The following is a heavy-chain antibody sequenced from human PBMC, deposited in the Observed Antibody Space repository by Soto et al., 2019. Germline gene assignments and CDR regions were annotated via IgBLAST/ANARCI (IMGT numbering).Heavy chain of an antibody. Sequence: SETLSLTCTVSGGSISSYYWSWIRQPPGKGLEWIGYIYYSGSTNYNPSLKSRVTISVDTSKNQCSLKLSSVTAADTAVYYCARVWGGAFDIWGQGTMVTVSS. CDR2: IYYSGST. CDR3: ARVWGGAFDI. D-gene: IGHD3-10*01. J-gene: IGHJ3*02. V-gene: IGHV4-59*01. CDR1: GGSISSYY.